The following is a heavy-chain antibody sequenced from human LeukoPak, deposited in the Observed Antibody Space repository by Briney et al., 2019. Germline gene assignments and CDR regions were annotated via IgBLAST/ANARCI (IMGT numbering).Heavy chain of an antibody. V-gene: IGHV3-23*01. CDR2: ISGSGIGT. D-gene: IGHD3-22*01. CDR3: AKQYYYDSSGYRDDAFDI. Sequence: PSETLSLTCAVYGGSFSGYCWSWVRQAPGKGLEWVSAISGSGIGTYYVDSVKGRFTISRDNSKNTLYLQMNSLRAEDTAVYYCAKQYYYDSSGYRDDAFDIRGQGAMVTVSS. J-gene: IGHJ3*02. CDR1: GGSFSGYC.